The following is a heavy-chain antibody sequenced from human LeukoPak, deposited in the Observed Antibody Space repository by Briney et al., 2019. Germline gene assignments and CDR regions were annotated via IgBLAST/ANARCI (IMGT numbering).Heavy chain of an antibody. D-gene: IGHD3-22*01. Sequence: ASVKVSCKASGGTFSSYAISWVRQAPGQGLEWMGGIIPIFGTANYAQKFQGRVTITADESTSTAYMELSSLRSEDTAVYYCARGPYYYDSSGYYRNMDVWGKGTTVTVSS. CDR2: IIPIFGTA. CDR1: GGTFSSYA. CDR3: ARGPYYYDSSGYYRNMDV. J-gene: IGHJ6*03. V-gene: IGHV1-69*13.